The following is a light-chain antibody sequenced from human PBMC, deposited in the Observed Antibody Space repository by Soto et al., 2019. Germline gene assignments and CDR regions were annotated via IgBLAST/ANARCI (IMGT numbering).Light chain of an antibody. CDR3: QQYGSSPWT. Sequence: EIVLTQSPGTLSLSPGERATLSCRASQSVSSSYLAWYQQKPGQAPRLLIYGASSRATGIPDRFSGSGSGTHFTLTISRLERADFAVYYCQQYGSSPWTFGQGPKVEIK. J-gene: IGKJ1*01. V-gene: IGKV3-20*01. CDR1: QSVSSSY. CDR2: GAS.